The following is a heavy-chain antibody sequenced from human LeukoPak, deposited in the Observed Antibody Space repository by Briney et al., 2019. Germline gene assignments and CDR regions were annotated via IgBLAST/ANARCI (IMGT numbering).Heavy chain of an antibody. Sequence: SVKVSCKASGGTFSSYAISWVRQAPGQGLEWMERIIPIFGIANYAQEFQGRVTITADKSTSTAYMELSSLRSEDTAVYYCAREGGILTGYYYYFDYWGQGTLVTVSS. D-gene: IGHD3-9*01. CDR1: GGTFSSYA. J-gene: IGHJ4*02. V-gene: IGHV1-69*04. CDR2: IIPIFGIA. CDR3: AREGGILTGYYYYFDY.